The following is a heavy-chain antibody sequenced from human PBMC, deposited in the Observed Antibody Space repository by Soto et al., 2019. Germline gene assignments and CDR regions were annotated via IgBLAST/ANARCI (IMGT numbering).Heavy chain of an antibody. CDR3: ARWRRAARDYYYYGMDV. J-gene: IGHJ6*02. CDR2: INHSGST. V-gene: IGHV4-34*01. Sequence: SETLSLTCAVYGGSFTDYYWTWIRQPPGKGLEWIGEINHSGSTNYNPSLKNRVTISLDTSKNQFSLKVNSVTAADTAVYYCARWRRAARDYYYYGMDVWGQGTTVTVSS. D-gene: IGHD6-6*01. CDR1: GGSFTDYY.